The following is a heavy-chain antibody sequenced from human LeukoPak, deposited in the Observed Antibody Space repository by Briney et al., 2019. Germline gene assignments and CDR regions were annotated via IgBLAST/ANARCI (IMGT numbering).Heavy chain of an antibody. J-gene: IGHJ4*02. D-gene: IGHD3-22*01. Sequence: GASVKVSCKASGYTFTSYAMNWVRQAPGQGLEWMGWINTNTGNPTYAQGFTGRFVFSLDTSVSTAYLQISSLKAEDTAVYYCARLDYYDSSGYYYTPNYFDYWGQGTLVTVSS. V-gene: IGHV7-4-1*02. CDR1: GYTFTSYA. CDR2: INTNTGNP. CDR3: ARLDYYDSSGYYYTPNYFDY.